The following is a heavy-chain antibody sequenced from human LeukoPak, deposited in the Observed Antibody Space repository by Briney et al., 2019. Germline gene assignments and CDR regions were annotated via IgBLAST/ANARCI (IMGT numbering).Heavy chain of an antibody. V-gene: IGHV3-11*01. CDR2: ISSSGSTI. J-gene: IGHJ6*03. CDR3: ARDREDIVVVPAAKGGYYYYYMDV. CDR1: GFTFSDYY. D-gene: IGHD2-2*01. Sequence: GGSLRLSCAASGFTFSDYYMSWIRQAPGKGLEWVSYISSSGSTIYYADSVKGRFTISRDNAKNSLYLQMNSLRAEDTAVYYCARDREDIVVVPAAKGGYYYYYMDVWGKGTTVTVSS.